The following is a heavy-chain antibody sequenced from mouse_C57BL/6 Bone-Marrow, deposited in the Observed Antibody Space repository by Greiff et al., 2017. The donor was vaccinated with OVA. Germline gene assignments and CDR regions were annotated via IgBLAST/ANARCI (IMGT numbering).Heavy chain of an antibody. J-gene: IGHJ3*01. Sequence: EVKLVESGGDLVKPGGSLKLSCAASGFTFSSYGMSWVRQTPDKRLEWVATISSGGSYTYYPASVKGRFTISRDNAKNTLYLQLSSLKSEDTAMYYCARLSWDELAYWGQGTLVTVSA. CDR2: ISSGGSYT. D-gene: IGHD4-1*01. CDR1: GFTFSSYG. V-gene: IGHV5-6*01. CDR3: ARLSWDELAY.